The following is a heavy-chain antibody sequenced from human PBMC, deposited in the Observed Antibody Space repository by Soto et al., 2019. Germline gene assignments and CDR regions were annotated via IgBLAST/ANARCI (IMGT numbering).Heavy chain of an antibody. D-gene: IGHD3-22*01. CDR1: GYTFTSFH. CDR3: ARGITMIVVERGADAFDI. J-gene: IGHJ3*02. V-gene: IGHV1-8*01. Sequence: ASVKVSCKASGYTFTSFHINWVRQPTGQGLEWVGWMNPNNGNTDYAQKFQGRVTMTRNTSTRTAYLELSRLRSDDTAVYYCARGITMIVVERGADAFDIWGQGTMVTVSS. CDR2: MNPNNGNT.